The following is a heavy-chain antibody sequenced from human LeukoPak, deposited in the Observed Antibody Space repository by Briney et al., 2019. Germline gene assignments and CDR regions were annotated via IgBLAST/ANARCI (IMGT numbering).Heavy chain of an antibody. V-gene: IGHV5-51*01. J-gene: IGHJ3*02. D-gene: IGHD4-23*01. Sequence: GESLKISCQGSGHSFTTQWIGWVRQMPGKGLEWMGIIYPGDSDTRYSPSFQGQVTISADKSITTAYLQWSSLKASDTAMYYCARQTAVVTLGAFDMWGQGTMVTVSP. CDR3: ARQTAVVTLGAFDM. CDR1: GHSFTTQW. CDR2: IYPGDSDT.